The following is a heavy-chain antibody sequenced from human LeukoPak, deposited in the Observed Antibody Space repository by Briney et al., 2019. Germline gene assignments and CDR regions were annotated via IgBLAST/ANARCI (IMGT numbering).Heavy chain of an antibody. CDR3: ARGFGSGSYYFYYYYGMDA. CDR1: GYTFTSYD. Sequence: ASVKVSCKASGYTFTSYDINWVRQATGQGLEWMGWMNPNSGNTGYAQKFQGRVTMTRNTSISTAYMELSSLRSEDTAVYYCARGFGSGSYYFYYYYGMDAWGQGTTVTVSS. V-gene: IGHV1-8*01. J-gene: IGHJ6*02. D-gene: IGHD1-26*01. CDR2: MNPNSGNT.